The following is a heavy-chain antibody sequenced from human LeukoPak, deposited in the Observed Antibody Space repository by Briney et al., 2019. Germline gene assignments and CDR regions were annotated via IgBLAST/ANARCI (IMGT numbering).Heavy chain of an antibody. V-gene: IGHV4-34*01. CDR2: INHSGST. J-gene: IGHJ2*01. CDR1: GGSFSGYY. D-gene: IGHD3-9*01. CDR3: ARGNFRYFDWLLVWYFDI. Sequence: PSETLSLTCAVYGGSFSGYYWSWIRQPPGKGLEWIGEINHSGSTNYNPSLKSRVTISVDTSKNQFSLKLSSVTAADTAVYYCARGNFRYFDWLLVWYFDICGRGNLVTVSS.